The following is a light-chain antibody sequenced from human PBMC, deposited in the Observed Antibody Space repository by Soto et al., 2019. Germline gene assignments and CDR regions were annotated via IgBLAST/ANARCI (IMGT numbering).Light chain of an antibody. J-gene: IGKJ4*01. CDR3: QQRVNWPLT. CDR1: QSVGSF. V-gene: IGKV3-11*01. Sequence: EIVLTQSPVILSLSPGERATLSCRASQSVGSFLAWYQQKPGQAPRLLIYDASNRATGIPARFSGSGSGTDFTLTISTLEPEDFAVYYCQQRVNWPLTFGGGTKVEIE. CDR2: DAS.